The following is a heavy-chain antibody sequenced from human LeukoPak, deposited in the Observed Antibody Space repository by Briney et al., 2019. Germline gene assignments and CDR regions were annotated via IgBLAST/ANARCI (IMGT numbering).Heavy chain of an antibody. CDR3: ARGPDYDFWSGYSTPYYFDY. D-gene: IGHD3-3*01. Sequence: SETLSLTCTVSGGSISSGGYYWSWIRQHPGKGLEWIGYIYYSGSTYYNPSLKSRVTISGDTSKNQFSLKLSSVTAADTAVYYCARGPDYDFWSGYSTPYYFDYWGQGTLVTVSS. CDR2: IYYSGST. J-gene: IGHJ4*02. CDR1: GGSISSGGYY. V-gene: IGHV4-31*03.